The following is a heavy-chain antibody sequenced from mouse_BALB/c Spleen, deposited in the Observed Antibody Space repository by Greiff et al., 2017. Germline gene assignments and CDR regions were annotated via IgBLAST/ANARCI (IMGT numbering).Heavy chain of an antibody. V-gene: IGHV5-4*02. J-gene: IGHJ3*01. CDR1: GFTFSDYY. D-gene: IGHD1-1*01. CDR2: ISDGGSYT. CDR3: ARDGGGLREFAY. Sequence: EVNVVESGGGLVKPGGSLKLSCAASGFTFSDYYMYWVRQTPEKRLEWVATISDGGSYTYYPDSVKGRFTISRDNAKNNLYLQMSSLKSEDTAMYYCARDGGGLREFAYWGQGTLVTVSA.